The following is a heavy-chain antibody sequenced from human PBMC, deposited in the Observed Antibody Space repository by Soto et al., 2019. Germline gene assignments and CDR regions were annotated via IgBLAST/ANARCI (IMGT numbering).Heavy chain of an antibody. Sequence: SETLSLTCTVSGGSISSYYWSWIRQPPGKGLEWIGYIYYSGSTNYNPSLKSRVTISVDTSKNQFSLKLSSVTAADTAVYYCARHHYYGSGSYYETFGIGFYYMDVWGKGTTVTVSS. V-gene: IGHV4-59*08. CDR3: ARHHYYGSGSYYETFGIGFYYMDV. D-gene: IGHD3-10*01. CDR1: GGSISSYY. J-gene: IGHJ6*03. CDR2: IYYSGST.